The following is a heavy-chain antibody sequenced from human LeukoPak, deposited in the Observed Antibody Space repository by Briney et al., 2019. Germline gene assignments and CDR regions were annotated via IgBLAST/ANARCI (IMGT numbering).Heavy chain of an antibody. D-gene: IGHD6-6*01. CDR1: GFTFGDYA. CDR2: INHSGST. J-gene: IGHJ4*02. Sequence: PGGSLRLSCTASGFTFGDYAMSWVRQAPGKGLEWIGEINHSGSTNYNPSLKSRVTISVDTSKNQFSLKLSSVTAADTAVYYCARRGRRYIAARPGFDYWGQGTLVTVSS. CDR3: ARRGRRYIAARPGFDY. V-gene: IGHV4-34*01.